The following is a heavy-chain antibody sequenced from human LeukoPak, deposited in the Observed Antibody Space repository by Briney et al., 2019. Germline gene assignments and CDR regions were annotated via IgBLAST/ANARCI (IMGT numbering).Heavy chain of an antibody. D-gene: IGHD2-21*02. J-gene: IGHJ4*02. CDR3: ARGGSTDSIHSCGGNCYFLDY. V-gene: IGHV1-2*02. CDR2: INPNSGGT. Sequence: SSVKVSCKASGYTFTGNHMHWVRQAPGQGLEWMGWINPNSGGTNYAQKFQGRVIMTRDTSISTAYMELSRLGSDDTAVYYCARGGSTDSIHSCGGNCYFLDYWGQGTLVTVSS. CDR1: GYTFTGNH.